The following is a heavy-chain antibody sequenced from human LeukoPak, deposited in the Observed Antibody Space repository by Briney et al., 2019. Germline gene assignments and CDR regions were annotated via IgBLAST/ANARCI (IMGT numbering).Heavy chain of an antibody. D-gene: IGHD3-10*01. J-gene: IGHJ4*02. CDR1: GFTFSSYR. CDR2: IGCRDGST. CDR3: AKGHYYGSGSLDY. V-gene: IGHV3-23*01. Sequence: GGSLRLSCAASGFTFSSYRMGWVRQAPGKGVEWVSVIGCRDGSTYYADSGKGRFTISRDNSKNTLYVQMNSLRAEDTAVYYCAKGHYYGSGSLDYWGQGTLVTVSS.